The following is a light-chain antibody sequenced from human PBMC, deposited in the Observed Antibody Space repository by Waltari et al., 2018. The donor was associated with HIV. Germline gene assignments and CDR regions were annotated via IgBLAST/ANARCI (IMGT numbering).Light chain of an antibody. CDR3: HQSDDTPYT. J-gene: IGKJ2*01. Sequence: DIQMPRSPSSLSASVGNTVTITSRPTRVVDVYVNWYQHKPGKAPKLLIFASSSLQSGVPARFSGSRSGTDFSLTITGLQPEDFAIYFCHQSDDTPYTFGQGTKLEIK. CDR2: ASS. CDR1: RVVDVY. V-gene: IGKV1-39*01.